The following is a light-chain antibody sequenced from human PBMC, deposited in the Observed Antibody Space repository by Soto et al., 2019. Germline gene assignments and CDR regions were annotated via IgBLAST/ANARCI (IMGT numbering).Light chain of an antibody. CDR1: SSDVGRYNY. Sequence: TGTSSDVGRYNYVSWFQQHPGKVPKLIIYDVSNWPSGVSDRFSGSKSGNTASLTISGLHPEDEADYYCSSFTSSSTFVFGTGTKVTVL. V-gene: IGLV2-14*03. CDR2: DVS. CDR3: SSFTSSSTFV. J-gene: IGLJ1*01.